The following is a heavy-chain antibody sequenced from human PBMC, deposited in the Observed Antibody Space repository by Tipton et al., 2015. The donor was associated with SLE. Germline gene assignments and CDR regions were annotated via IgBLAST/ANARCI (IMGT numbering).Heavy chain of an antibody. D-gene: IGHD7-27*01. Sequence: RSLRLSCAASGFTFSTYAMNWVRQAPGKGLEWVAVISYDGNNKYADSVKGRFTISRDNSRNTLYLQMNSLRAEDTAVYYCARDPGDWGYDYWGQGTLVTVSS. V-gene: IGHV3-30*04. J-gene: IGHJ4*02. CDR3: ARDPGDWGYDY. CDR1: GFTFSTYA. CDR2: ISYDGNNK.